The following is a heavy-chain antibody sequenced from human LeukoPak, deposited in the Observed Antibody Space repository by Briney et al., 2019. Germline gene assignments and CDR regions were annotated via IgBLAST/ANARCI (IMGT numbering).Heavy chain of an antibody. CDR2: IWYDGSNK. CDR3: ARDGTGVPAANSFDY. D-gene: IGHD2-2*01. J-gene: IGHJ4*02. V-gene: IGHV3-33*01. CDR1: GFTFSSYG. Sequence: GGSLRLSCAASGFTFSSYGMHWVRQAPGKGLEWVAVIWYDGSNKYYADSVKGRFTISRDNSKNTLYLQMNSLRAEDTAVYYCARDGTGVPAANSFDYWGQGTLVTVSS.